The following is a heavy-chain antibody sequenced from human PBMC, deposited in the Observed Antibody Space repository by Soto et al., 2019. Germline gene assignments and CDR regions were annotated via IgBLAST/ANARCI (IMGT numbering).Heavy chain of an antibody. CDR2: ISAYSGHT. Sequence: QVQLVQSGTEVKRPGASVKISCKASGYTFTGYAFSWVRQAPGQGLEWMGWISAYSGHTIYSQKFQGRVTMTTDPSTTTTSMEVRTLGSDDTAGYFCARCSKDYGDDGLSLQDWGQGTLVSVSS. D-gene: IGHD4-17*01. CDR3: ARCSKDYGDDGLSLQD. CDR1: GYTFTGYA. J-gene: IGHJ1*01. V-gene: IGHV1-18*01.